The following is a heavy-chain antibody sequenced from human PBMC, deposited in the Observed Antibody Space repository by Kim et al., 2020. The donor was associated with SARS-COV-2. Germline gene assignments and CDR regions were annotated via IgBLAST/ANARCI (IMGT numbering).Heavy chain of an antibody. D-gene: IGHD5-18*01. V-gene: IGHV1-69*13. CDR3: ARKRGYSYGPFDY. Sequence: SVKVSCKASGGTFSSYAISWVRQAPGQGLEWMGGIIPIFGTANYAQKFQGRVTITADESTSTAYMELSSLRSEDTAVYYCARKRGYSYGPFDYWGQGTLVTVSS. CDR2: IIPIFGTA. CDR1: GGTFSSYA. J-gene: IGHJ4*02.